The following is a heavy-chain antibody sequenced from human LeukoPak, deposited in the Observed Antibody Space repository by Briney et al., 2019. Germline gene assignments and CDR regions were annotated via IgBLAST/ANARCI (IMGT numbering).Heavy chain of an antibody. CDR1: GGTFSSYA. D-gene: IGHD6-6*01. V-gene: IGHV1-69*05. J-gene: IGHJ6*03. CDR2: IIPIFGTA. Sequence: VASVKVSCKASGGTFSSYAISWVRQAPGQGLEWMGRIIPIFGTANYAQKFQGRVTITTDESTSTAYMELSSLRSEDTAVYYCATPYSSSSVAPMDVWGKGNPGHRLL. CDR3: ATPYSSSSVAPMDV.